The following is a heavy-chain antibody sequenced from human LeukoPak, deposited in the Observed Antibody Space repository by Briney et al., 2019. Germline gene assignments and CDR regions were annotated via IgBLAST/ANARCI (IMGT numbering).Heavy chain of an antibody. Sequence: VASVKVSCKASGGTFSSYAISWVRQAPGQGLEWMGRIIPILGIANYAQKFQGRVTITADKSTSTAYMELSSLRSEDTAVYYCASGGRYDYVDYRPSDYWGQGTLVTVSS. CDR2: IIPILGIA. D-gene: IGHD4-17*01. J-gene: IGHJ4*02. V-gene: IGHV1-69*04. CDR1: GGTFSSYA. CDR3: ASGGRYDYVDYRPSDY.